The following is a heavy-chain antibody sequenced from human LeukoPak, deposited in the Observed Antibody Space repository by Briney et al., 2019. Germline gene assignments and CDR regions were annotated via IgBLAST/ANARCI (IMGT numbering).Heavy chain of an antibody. J-gene: IGHJ4*02. V-gene: IGHV4-31*03. Sequence: SETLSLTRTVSGVSISSGGYYWSWLRQHPGKGLEWIGYIYYSGSTYYNPSLKSRVTISVDTSKNQFSLKLSSVTAADTAVYYCARTAALGATPYYFDYWGQGTLVTVSS. CDR2: IYYSGST. D-gene: IGHD1-26*01. CDR1: GVSISSGGYY. CDR3: ARTAALGATPYYFDY.